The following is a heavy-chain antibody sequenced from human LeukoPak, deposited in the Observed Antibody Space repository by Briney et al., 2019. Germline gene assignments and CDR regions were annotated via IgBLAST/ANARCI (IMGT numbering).Heavy chain of an antibody. CDR1: GFTFSDYY. D-gene: IGHD5-24*01. V-gene: IGHV3-11*04. CDR3: ARVMATTDSDAFDI. J-gene: IGHJ3*02. CDR2: ISSSGSTI. Sequence: GGSLRLSCAASGFTFSDYYMSWIRQAPGKGLEWVSYISSSGSTIYYADSVKGRFTISRDNAKNSLYLQMNSLRAEDTAVYYCARVMATTDSDAFDIWGQGTMVTVSS.